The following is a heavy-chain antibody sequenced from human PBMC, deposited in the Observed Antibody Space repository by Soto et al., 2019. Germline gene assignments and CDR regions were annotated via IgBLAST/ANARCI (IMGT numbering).Heavy chain of an antibody. J-gene: IGHJ5*02. Sequence: QVQLVQSGAEVKKPGASVKVSCKAPRYIFTAYFMHWVRQAPGQGLEWMGWINPNNGATHYGLSFQGRVTMTRDTSNSTAYMALSSLRSDDTAVYYCASHDPGARFDPWGQGPLLIVSS. CDR1: RYIFTAYF. CDR2: INPNNGAT. D-gene: IGHD1-1*01. V-gene: IGHV1-2*02. CDR3: ASHDPGARFDP.